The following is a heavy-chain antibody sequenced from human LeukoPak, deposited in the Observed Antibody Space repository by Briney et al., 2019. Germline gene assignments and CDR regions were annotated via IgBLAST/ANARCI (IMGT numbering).Heavy chain of an antibody. CDR1: GYTFTSYG. J-gene: IGHJ4*02. Sequence: ASVKVSCKASGYTFTSYGISRVRQAPGQGLEWMGWISAYNGNTNYAQKLQGRVTMTTDTSTSTAYMELRSLRSDDTAVYYCARVRETMIVVAELDYWGQGTLVTVSS. D-gene: IGHD3-22*01. CDR2: ISAYNGNT. CDR3: ARVRETMIVVAELDY. V-gene: IGHV1-18*01.